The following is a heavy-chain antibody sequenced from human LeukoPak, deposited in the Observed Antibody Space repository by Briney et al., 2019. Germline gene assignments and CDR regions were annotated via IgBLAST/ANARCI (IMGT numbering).Heavy chain of an antibody. Sequence: NPGESLKISCKGSGYSFTRYWIGWVRQMPGKGLEWMGIIYPGDSDTRYSPSFQGQVTISADKSISTAYLQWSSLKASDTAMYYCARQRGYSGYDSNGIDYWGQGTLVTVSS. D-gene: IGHD5-12*01. J-gene: IGHJ4*02. CDR2: IYPGDSDT. V-gene: IGHV5-51*01. CDR3: ARQRGYSGYDSNGIDY. CDR1: GYSFTRYW.